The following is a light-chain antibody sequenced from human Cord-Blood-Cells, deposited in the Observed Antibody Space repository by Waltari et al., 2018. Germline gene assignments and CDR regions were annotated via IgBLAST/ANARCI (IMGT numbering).Light chain of an antibody. V-gene: IGLV2-14*03. J-gene: IGLJ3*02. CDR2: DVS. CDR1: SSDVGGYNY. CDR3: SSYTSSSTNWV. Sequence: QSALTKPASVSGSPGPSITISCTGTSSDVGGYNYVPWYQQHTGKAPKLMIYDVSNRPSGVSNRFSGSKSGNTASLTISGLQAEGEADYYCSSYTSSSTNWVFGGGTKLTVL.